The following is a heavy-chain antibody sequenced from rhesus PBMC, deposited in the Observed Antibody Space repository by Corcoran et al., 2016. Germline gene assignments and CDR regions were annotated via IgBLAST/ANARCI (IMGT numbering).Heavy chain of an antibody. J-gene: IGHJ4*01. V-gene: IGHV4S10*01. CDR3: ARDGDSSWSVFDY. D-gene: IGHD6-13*01. CDR1: GGSISDSYR. CDR2: IYGSSTST. Sequence: QVQLQESGPGVVKSSETLSLTCAVSGGSISDSYRWSWIRQPPGKVLEWIVYIYGSSTSTNYNPSLKSRVTISKDTSKNQFSLKLSSVTAADTAVFYCARDGDSSWSVFDYWGQGVLVTVSS.